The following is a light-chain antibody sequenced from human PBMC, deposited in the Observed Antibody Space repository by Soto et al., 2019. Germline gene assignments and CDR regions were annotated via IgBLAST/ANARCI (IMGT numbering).Light chain of an antibody. CDR3: SAWDASLNGYV. Sequence: QSVLTQPPSASGTPGQWVTISCSGSSSNIGSKTVNWYQQLPGTAPKLLIYSNYQRPSGVPDRFSGSKSGTSASLAISGLQSEDEADYYCSAWDASLNGYVFGTGTKVTV. V-gene: IGLV1-44*01. CDR2: SNY. CDR1: SSNIGSKT. J-gene: IGLJ1*01.